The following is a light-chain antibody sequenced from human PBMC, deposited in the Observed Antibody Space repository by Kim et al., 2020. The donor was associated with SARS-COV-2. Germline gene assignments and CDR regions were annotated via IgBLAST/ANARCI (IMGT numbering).Light chain of an antibody. Sequence: DIQMTQSPSTLSTSVGDRVTITCRASQSINIWLAWYQQKPGKAPNLLIYDASILESGVPSRFSGSGSGTQFTLTISSLQPDDFATYYCQEYKSDSWTFGQGTKADIK. CDR3: QEYKSDSWT. CDR2: DAS. CDR1: QSINIW. J-gene: IGKJ1*01. V-gene: IGKV1-5*01.